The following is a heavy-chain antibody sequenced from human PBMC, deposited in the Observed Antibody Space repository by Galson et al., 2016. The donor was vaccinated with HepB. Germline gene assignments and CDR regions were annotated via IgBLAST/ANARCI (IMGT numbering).Heavy chain of an antibody. Sequence: SLRLSCATSGFTFNDYAMHWVRQAPGKGLEWVSGISWNSGRIDYADSVKGRFTVSRDNAKNSLYLQINSLRAEDKALYYCAKATSGSAYGSRYFQHWGQGTLVTVSS. V-gene: IGHV3-9*01. J-gene: IGHJ1*01. CDR2: ISWNSGRI. D-gene: IGHD3-10*01. CDR1: GFTFNDYA. CDR3: AKATSGSAYGSRYFQH.